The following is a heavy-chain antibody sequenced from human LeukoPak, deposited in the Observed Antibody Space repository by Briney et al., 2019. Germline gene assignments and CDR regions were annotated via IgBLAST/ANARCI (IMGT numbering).Heavy chain of an antibody. D-gene: IGHD3-9*01. CDR2: IYYSGST. V-gene: IGHV4-39*01. CDR3: ARLKDDILTGYYRPFDY. CDR1: GGSISSSSYY. J-gene: IGHJ4*02. Sequence: SETLSLTCTVSGGSISSSSYYWGWIRQPPGKGLEWIGSIYYSGSTYYNPSLKSRVTISVDTSKNQFSLKLSSVTAADTAVYYCARLKDDILTGYYRPFDYWGQGTLVTVSS.